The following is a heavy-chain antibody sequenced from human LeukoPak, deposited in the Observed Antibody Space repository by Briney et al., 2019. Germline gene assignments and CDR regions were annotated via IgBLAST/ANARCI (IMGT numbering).Heavy chain of an antibody. CDR1: GFIFSNYA. D-gene: IGHD3-22*01. J-gene: IGHJ4*02. CDR3: ASSAGGISRGYFDY. CDR2: ISYDGSNE. Sequence: GRSLRFSCAASGFIFSNYAMHWVRQAPGKGLEWVAAISYDGSNEYYADSVKGRFTISRDNPQNTLYLQMNTLRTEDTAVHYCASSAGGISRGYFDYWGQGTLVTVSS. V-gene: IGHV3-30-3*01.